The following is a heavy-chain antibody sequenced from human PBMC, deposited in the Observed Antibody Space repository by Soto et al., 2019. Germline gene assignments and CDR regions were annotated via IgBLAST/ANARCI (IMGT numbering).Heavy chain of an antibody. CDR3: ARGIYYGMDV. Sequence: EVQLVESGGGLVQPGGSLRLSCAASGFTVSSNSMSWVRQAPGKGLEWVSVIYRGVSTYYADSVKGRFTISRDNSKNTLYLQMNSLSAEDTAVYYCARGIYYGMDVWGQGTTVTVSS. V-gene: IGHV3-66*01. J-gene: IGHJ6*02. D-gene: IGHD2-15*01. CDR1: GFTVSSNS. CDR2: IYRGVST.